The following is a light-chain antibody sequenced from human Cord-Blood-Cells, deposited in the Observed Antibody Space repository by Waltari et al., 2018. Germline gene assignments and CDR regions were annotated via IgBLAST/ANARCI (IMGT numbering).Light chain of an antibody. CDR3: CSYAGSSTWV. J-gene: IGLJ3*02. Sequence: QSALTQPASVSGSPGQSLTISCTGTSTDVGSYNLASWYQPHPGKAPKLMIYEGSKRPSGVSNRFSGSKSGNTASLTISGLQAEDEADYYCCSYAGSSTWVFGGGTKLTVL. CDR2: EGS. V-gene: IGLV2-23*01. CDR1: STDVGSYNL.